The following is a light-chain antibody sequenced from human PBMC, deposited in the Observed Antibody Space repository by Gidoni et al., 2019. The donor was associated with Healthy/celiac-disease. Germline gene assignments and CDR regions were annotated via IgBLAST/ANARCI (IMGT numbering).Light chain of an antibody. CDR3: QQSYSTLSYT. CDR1: QSISSY. Sequence: DIQMTQSPSSLSASVGDRVTITCRASQSISSYLNWYQQKPGKAPKLLIYAASSLQSGVPSRFSGSVSVTDFTLTICSLQPEDFATYYCQQSYSTLSYTFGQGTKLEIK. V-gene: IGKV1-39*01. J-gene: IGKJ2*01. CDR2: AAS.